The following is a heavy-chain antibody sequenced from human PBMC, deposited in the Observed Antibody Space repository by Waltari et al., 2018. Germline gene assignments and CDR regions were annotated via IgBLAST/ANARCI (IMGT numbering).Heavy chain of an antibody. CDR1: GGSISSYY. CDR3: ARGYCSGGSCYSGRWYFDL. D-gene: IGHD2-15*01. CDR2: IYYSGST. J-gene: IGHJ2*01. Sequence: QVQLQESGPGLVKPSETLSLTCTVSGGSISSYYWSWIRQPPGKGLELIGYIYYSGSTNYNPSLKSRVTISVDTSKNQFSLKLSSVTAADTAVYYCARGYCSGGSCYSGRWYFDLWGRGTLVTVSS. V-gene: IGHV4-59*01.